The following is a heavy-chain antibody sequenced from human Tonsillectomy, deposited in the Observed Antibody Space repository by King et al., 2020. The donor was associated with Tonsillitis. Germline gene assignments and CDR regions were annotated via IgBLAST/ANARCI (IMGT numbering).Heavy chain of an antibody. CDR3: ARDWGTWMEDI. Sequence: VQLVESGGGLVNPGGSLRLFRAASGFIFSSYSMNWVRQAPGKGLEWVSSISSSSSYIYYADSVKCRFTISRDNAKNSLYLQMNSLRAEDTAVYYCARDWGTWMEDIWGQGTMVTVSS. CDR1: GFIFSSYS. J-gene: IGHJ3*02. V-gene: IGHV3-21*01. D-gene: IGHD1-1*01. CDR2: ISSSSSYI.